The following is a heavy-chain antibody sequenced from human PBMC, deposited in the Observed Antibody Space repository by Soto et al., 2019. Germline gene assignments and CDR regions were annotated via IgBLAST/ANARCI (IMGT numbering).Heavy chain of an antibody. CDR3: AKASRRVTIFGVVSPPADD. D-gene: IGHD3-3*01. V-gene: IGHV3-23*01. CDR1: GFTFSSYA. CDR2: ISGSGGST. J-gene: IGHJ4*02. Sequence: GGSLRLSCAASGFTFSSYAMSWVRQAPGKGLEWVSAISGSGGSTYYADSVKGRFTISRDNSKNTLYLQMNSLRAEDTAVYYCAKASRRVTIFGVVSPPADDWGQGTLVTVSS.